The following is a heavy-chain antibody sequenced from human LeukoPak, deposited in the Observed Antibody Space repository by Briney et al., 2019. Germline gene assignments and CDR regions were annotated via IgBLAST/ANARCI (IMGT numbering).Heavy chain of an antibody. D-gene: IGHD1-26*01. CDR3: AKDQVLGIVGATYY. Sequence: GGSLRLSCAASGFTFSSYGMHWVRQAPGKGLEWVAFIRYDGSNKYYADSVKGRFTISRDNSKNTLYLQMNSLRAEDTAVYYCAKDQVLGIVGATYYWGQRTLVTVSS. CDR1: GFTFSSYG. J-gene: IGHJ4*02. CDR2: IRYDGSNK. V-gene: IGHV3-30*02.